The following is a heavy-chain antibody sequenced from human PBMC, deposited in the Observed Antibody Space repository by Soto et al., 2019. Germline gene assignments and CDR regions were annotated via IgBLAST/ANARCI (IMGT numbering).Heavy chain of an antibody. CDR2: IYSGGST. CDR1: GFTVSSNY. Sequence: VQLVESGGGLVQPGGSLRLSCAASGFTVSSNYMSWVRQAPGKGLEWVSVIYSGGSTYYADSVKGRFTISRDNSKNTLYLQMNSLRAEDTAVYYCARYAGDILTGPDAFDIWGQGTMVTVSS. V-gene: IGHV3-66*01. J-gene: IGHJ3*02. D-gene: IGHD3-9*01. CDR3: ARYAGDILTGPDAFDI.